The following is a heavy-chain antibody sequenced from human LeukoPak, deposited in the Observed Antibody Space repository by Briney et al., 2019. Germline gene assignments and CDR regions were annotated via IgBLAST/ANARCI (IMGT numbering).Heavy chain of an antibody. CDR1: GGSFSGYY. J-gene: IGHJ4*02. CDR3: ARGWIWGYDYFDY. D-gene: IGHD3-16*01. V-gene: IGHV4-34*01. CDR2: INHSGST. Sequence: PSETLSLTCAVHGGSFSGYYWSWIRQPPGRGLEWIGEINHSGSTNYNPSLKSRVTISVDTSKNQFSLKLSTVTAADTAVYYCARGWIWGYDYFDYWGQGTLVTVSS.